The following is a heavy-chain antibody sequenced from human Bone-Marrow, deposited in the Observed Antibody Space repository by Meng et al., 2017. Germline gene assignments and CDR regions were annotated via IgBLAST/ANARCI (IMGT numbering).Heavy chain of an antibody. J-gene: IGHJ6*02. Sequence: ASVKVSCKASGYTFTSYYMHWVRQAPGQGLEWMGIINPSGGSTSYAQKFQSRVTMTRDTSTSTVYMELSSLRSEDTAVYYCARELRCSSTSCYRGNYYYYGMDVWGQGTTVTVSS. D-gene: IGHD2-2*02. CDR3: ARELRCSSTSCYRGNYYYYGMDV. CDR2: INPSGGST. V-gene: IGHV1-46*01. CDR1: GYTFTSYY.